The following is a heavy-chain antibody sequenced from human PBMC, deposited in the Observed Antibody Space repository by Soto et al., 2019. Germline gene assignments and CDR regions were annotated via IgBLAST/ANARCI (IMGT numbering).Heavy chain of an antibody. V-gene: IGHV1-69*08. CDR2: ILPAHGIA. Sequence: QVQLVQSGAVMRKPGSSVKVSCKASGDTFGSYTLSWLRRAPGLGLEWMARILPAHGIANYAQKFQDKVTVTADMSTQTTYLEITSLNSDDTAVFFCAGDRGAVGFFDSWGQGTLATVSS. CDR3: AGDRGAVGFFDS. CDR1: GDTFGSYT. J-gene: IGHJ4*02. D-gene: IGHD6-25*01.